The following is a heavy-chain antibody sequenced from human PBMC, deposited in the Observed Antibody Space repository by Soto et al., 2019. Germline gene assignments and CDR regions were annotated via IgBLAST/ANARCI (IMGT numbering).Heavy chain of an antibody. CDR2: IYWDDDK. V-gene: IGHV2-5*02. CDR3: AHSISPLQQPDAFDI. D-gene: IGHD4-4*01. CDR1: GFSLSTSGVG. J-gene: IGHJ3*02. Sequence: QITLKESGPTLVKPTQTLTLTCTFSGFSLSTSGVGVGWIRQPPGKALEWLALIYWDDDKRYSRSLKSRLTITKDTSKNQVVLTMTYMDPVDTATYYCAHSISPLQQPDAFDIWGQGTMVTVSS.